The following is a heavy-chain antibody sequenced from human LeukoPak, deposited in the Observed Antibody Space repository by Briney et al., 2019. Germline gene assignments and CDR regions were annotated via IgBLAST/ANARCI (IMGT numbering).Heavy chain of an antibody. CDR1: GFTFSNHW. CDR2: LDQDGSEI. Sequence: GGSLRLSCAASGFTFSNHWMSWVRQAPGKGLEWVTNLDQDGSEIYYVDSVKGRFTISRDNAKNSLYLQMNSLRAEDTAVYYCARRYYYDSSSDFDSWGQGTLVTVSS. D-gene: IGHD3-22*01. V-gene: IGHV3-7*01. CDR3: ARRYYYDSSSDFDS. J-gene: IGHJ4*02.